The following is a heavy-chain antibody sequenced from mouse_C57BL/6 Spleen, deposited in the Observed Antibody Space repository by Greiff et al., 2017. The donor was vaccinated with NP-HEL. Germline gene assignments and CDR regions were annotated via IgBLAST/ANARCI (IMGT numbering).Heavy chain of an antibody. CDR1: GFTFSSYA. Sequence: DVHLVESGGGLVKPGGSLKLSCAASGFTFSSYAMSWVRQTPEKRLEWVATISDGGSYTYYPDNVKGRFTISRDNAKNNLYLQMSHLKSEDTAMYYCAREAIYYYPYYFDYWGQGTTLTVSS. D-gene: IGHD1-1*01. CDR2: ISDGGSYT. J-gene: IGHJ2*01. CDR3: AREAIYYYPYYFDY. V-gene: IGHV5-4*01.